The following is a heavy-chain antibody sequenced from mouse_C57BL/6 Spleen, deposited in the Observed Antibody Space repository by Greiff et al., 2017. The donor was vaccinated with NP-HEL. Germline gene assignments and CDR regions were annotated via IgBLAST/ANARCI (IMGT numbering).Heavy chain of an antibody. Sequence: VQLQQSGAELVRPGASVTLSCKASGYTFTDYEMHWVKQTPVHGLEWIGAIDPETGGTAYNQKFKGKAILTADKSSSTAYMELRSLTSEDSAVYYCTRNYDYGWFAYWGQGTLVTVSA. J-gene: IGHJ3*01. V-gene: IGHV1-15*01. D-gene: IGHD2-4*01. CDR3: TRNYDYGWFAY. CDR1: GYTFTDYE. CDR2: IDPETGGT.